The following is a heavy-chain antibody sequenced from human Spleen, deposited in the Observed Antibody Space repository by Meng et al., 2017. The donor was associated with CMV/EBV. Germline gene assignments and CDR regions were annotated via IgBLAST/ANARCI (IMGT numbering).Heavy chain of an antibody. V-gene: IGHV4-39*07. J-gene: IGHJ4*02. CDR2: IYYSGST. CDR3: ARVYAYYDSSGYYSRYFDY. Sequence: LDESGPGMGKPSEPLSLTCTVSGCSISSSSFYWGWIRQPPGKGLEWIGSIYYSGSTYYNPSLKSRVTISVDTSKNQFSLKLSSVTAADTAVYYCARVYAYYDSSGYYSRYFDYWGQGTLVTVSS. CDR1: GCSISSSSFY. D-gene: IGHD3-22*01.